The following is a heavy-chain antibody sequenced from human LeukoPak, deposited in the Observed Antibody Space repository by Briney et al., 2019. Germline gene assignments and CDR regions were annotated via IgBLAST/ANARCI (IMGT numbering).Heavy chain of an antibody. Sequence: ASVKVSCKASGGTFSNYAISWVRQAPGQGLEWMGGIIPIFGTANYAQKFQGRVTITADESTSTAYMELSSLRSEDTAVYYCARASRIAAAGPFDYWGQGTLVTVSS. J-gene: IGHJ4*02. CDR1: GGTFSNYA. V-gene: IGHV1-69*13. CDR3: ARASRIAAAGPFDY. D-gene: IGHD6-13*01. CDR2: IIPIFGTA.